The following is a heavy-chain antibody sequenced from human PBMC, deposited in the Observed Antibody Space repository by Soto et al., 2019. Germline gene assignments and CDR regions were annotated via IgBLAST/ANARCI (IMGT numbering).Heavy chain of an antibody. J-gene: IGHJ5*02. D-gene: IGHD2-15*01. V-gene: IGHV3-23*01. CDR2: ICGSDANT. CDR3: ARSDGGSCYSQSVS. Sequence: GGSLRLSCAASGFTFSSYAMSWVRQAPGKGLEWVSVICGSDANTYYAGSVKGRFTISRDNSKNTLYLHMNSLRVEDTALYFCARSDGGSCYSQSVSWGQGTLVTVSS. CDR1: GFTFSSYA.